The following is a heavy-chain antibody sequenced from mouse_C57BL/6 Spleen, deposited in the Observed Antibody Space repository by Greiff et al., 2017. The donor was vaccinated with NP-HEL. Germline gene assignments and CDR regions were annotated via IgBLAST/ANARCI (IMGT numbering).Heavy chain of an antibody. CDR1: GYTFTDSE. Sequence: VQLQQSGAELVRPGASVTLSCKASGYTFTDSEMHWVKQKPVHGLEWIGAIDPETGGTAYNQKFKGKAILTADKSSSTAYMELRSLTAEDAAVYYCTSGTGVDYWGQGTTLTVSS. V-gene: IGHV1-15*01. J-gene: IGHJ2*01. D-gene: IGHD1-1*02. CDR2: IDPETGGT. CDR3: TSGTGVDY.